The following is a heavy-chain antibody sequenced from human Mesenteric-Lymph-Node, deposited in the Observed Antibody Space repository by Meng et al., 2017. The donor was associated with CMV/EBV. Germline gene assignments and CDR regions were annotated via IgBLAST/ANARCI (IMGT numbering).Heavy chain of an antibody. J-gene: IGHJ4*02. CDR1: RFSFSSYA. V-gene: IGHV3-23*01. Sequence: GESLKISCAASRFSFSSYAMSWVRQAPGKGLEWLSTISANGGGTHYTDSVRGRFTISRDNSENTLYLQMNSLRAEDTAIYYCVKEENYSSGWPFDYWGQGTLVTVSS. D-gene: IGHD6-19*01. CDR3: VKEENYSSGWPFDY. CDR2: ISANGGGT.